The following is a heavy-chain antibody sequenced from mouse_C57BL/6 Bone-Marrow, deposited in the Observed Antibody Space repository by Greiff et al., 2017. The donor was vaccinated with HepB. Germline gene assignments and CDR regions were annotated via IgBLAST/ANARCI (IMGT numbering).Heavy chain of an antibody. V-gene: IGHV2-9-1*01. D-gene: IGHD2-3*01. CDR1: GFSLTSYA. CDR3: ANHDDYYPAWFAY. J-gene: IGHJ3*01. Sequence: QVQLKESGPGLVAPSQSLSITCTVSGFSLTSYAISWVRQPPGKGLEWLGVIWTGGGTNYNSALKSRLSISKDNSKTQVFFKMYSLQTDDTATYYCANHDDYYPAWFAYWGQGTLVTVSA. CDR2: IWTGGGT.